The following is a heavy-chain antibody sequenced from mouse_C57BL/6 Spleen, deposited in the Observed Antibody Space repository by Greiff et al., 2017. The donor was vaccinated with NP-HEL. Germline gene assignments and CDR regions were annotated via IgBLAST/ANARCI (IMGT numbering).Heavy chain of an antibody. Sequence: EVQLQQSVAELVRPGASVKLSCTASGFNIKNTYMHWVKQRPEQGLEWIGRIDPANGNTKYAPKFQGQATITADTSSNTAYLQFSSLTSEDTAIYYCARTGSHYYGSSHYYAMDYWGQGTSVTVSS. CDR3: ARTGSHYYGSSHYYAMDY. D-gene: IGHD1-1*01. CDR1: GFNIKNTY. J-gene: IGHJ4*01. CDR2: IDPANGNT. V-gene: IGHV14-3*01.